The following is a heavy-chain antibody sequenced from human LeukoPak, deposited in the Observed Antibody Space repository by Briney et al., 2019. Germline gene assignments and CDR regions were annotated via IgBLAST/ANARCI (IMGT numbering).Heavy chain of an antibody. CDR2: TSYDGDKK. CDR3: ARSSYDYGGIEGPFDY. J-gene: IGHJ4*02. Sequence: GGSLRLSCAASGFTLTYYAMHWARQAPGKGLEWVAVTSYDGDKKYYADSVKGRFTISRDSSKNTLYLQMSSLRAEDTAVYYCARSSYDYGGIEGPFDYWGQGTVVTVSS. D-gene: IGHD4-23*01. V-gene: IGHV3-30*15. CDR1: GFTLTYYA.